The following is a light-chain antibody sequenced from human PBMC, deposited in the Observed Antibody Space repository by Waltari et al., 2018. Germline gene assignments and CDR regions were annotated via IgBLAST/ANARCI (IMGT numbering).Light chain of an antibody. CDR2: QTS. V-gene: IGKV1-5*03. CDR3: QQSNRTPGLT. Sequence: DIQMTQSPSTLSAFVGDRVTITCRARQSSSRWLASYQQNPGNAPTLLLYQTSSLEIGVPSRFSVTGSRTEFTLTISSLQSDDFATYYCQQSNRTPGLTFGGGTKV. J-gene: IGKJ4*01. CDR1: QSSSRW.